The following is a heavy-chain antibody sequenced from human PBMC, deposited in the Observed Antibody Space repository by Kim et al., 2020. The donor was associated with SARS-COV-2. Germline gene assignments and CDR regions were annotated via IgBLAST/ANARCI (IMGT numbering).Heavy chain of an antibody. V-gene: IGHV3-33*01. J-gene: IGHJ6*02. CDR3: ARTLVLSVYYGMDV. D-gene: IGHD6-13*01. Sequence: GGSLRLSCAASGFTFSSYGMHWVRQAPGKGLGWVAVIWYDGSNKYYADSVKGRFTISRDNSKNTLYLQMNSLRAEDTAVYYCARTLVLSVYYGMDVWGQG. CDR2: IWYDGSNK. CDR1: GFTFSSYG.